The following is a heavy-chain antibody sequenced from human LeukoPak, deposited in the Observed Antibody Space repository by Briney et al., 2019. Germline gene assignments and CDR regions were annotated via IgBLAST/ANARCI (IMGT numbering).Heavy chain of an antibody. CDR2: IYYTGSS. CDR3: ARGVLTTVVTSEKRYYYYYMDV. CDR1: GGAISSSDDY. Sequence: SSETLSLTCSVSGGAISSSDDYWGFVRQTPGKGLEWMGSIYYTGSSHYNPSLRSRATISVDTSKNQFSLKLSSVTAADTAVYYCARGVLTTVVTSEKRYYYYYMDVWGKGTTVTVSS. V-gene: IGHV4-39*07. D-gene: IGHD4-23*01. J-gene: IGHJ6*03.